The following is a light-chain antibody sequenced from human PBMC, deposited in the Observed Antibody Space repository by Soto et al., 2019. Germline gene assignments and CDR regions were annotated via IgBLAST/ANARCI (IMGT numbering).Light chain of an antibody. V-gene: IGKV3-15*01. CDR2: AAS. CDR1: QSVNNN. Sequence: EIVMTQSPVTLSVSPGERATLSCRASQSVNNNLAWYQRKPGQSPRLLIYAASTRATGIPARFSGSGSGTEFTLTISSLQSEDFAVYYCQQYNNWPWTFGQGTKVDIK. J-gene: IGKJ1*01. CDR3: QQYNNWPWT.